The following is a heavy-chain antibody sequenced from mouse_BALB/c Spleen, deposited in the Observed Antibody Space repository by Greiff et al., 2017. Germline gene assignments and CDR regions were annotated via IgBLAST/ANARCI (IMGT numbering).Heavy chain of an antibody. V-gene: IGHV8-12*01. Sequence: HVTLKESGPGILQPSQTLSLTCSFSGFTLSTSGMGLSWIRQPSGQGLEWLAHIYCDDDKHYNPSLKSRLTISKDTSSNQVILKITSVDTADTATDNCARRGRYGAPMAYWGQGTLVTVSA. CDR1: GFTLSTSGMG. D-gene: IGHD1-1*02. CDR2: IYCDDDK. CDR3: ARRGRYGAPMAY. J-gene: IGHJ3*01.